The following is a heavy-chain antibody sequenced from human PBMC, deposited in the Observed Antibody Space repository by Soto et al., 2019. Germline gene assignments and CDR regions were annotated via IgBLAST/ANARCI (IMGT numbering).Heavy chain of an antibody. CDR2: ISGSGGST. V-gene: IGHV3-23*01. Sequence: LRLSCAASGFTFSSYAMSWVRQAPGKGLEWVSAISGSGGSTYYADSVRGRFTISRDNSKNTLYLQMNSLRAEDTAVYYCAKPIVGADPFDYWGQGTLVTVSS. CDR1: GFTFSSYA. J-gene: IGHJ4*01. CDR3: AKPIVGADPFDY. D-gene: IGHD1-26*01.